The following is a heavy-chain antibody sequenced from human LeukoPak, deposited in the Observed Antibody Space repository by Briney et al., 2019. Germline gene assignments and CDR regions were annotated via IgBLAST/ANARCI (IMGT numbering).Heavy chain of an antibody. CDR2: INPGGSST. CDR3: ARDRILADPRVERRFDY. J-gene: IGHJ4*02. V-gene: IGHV1-46*01. D-gene: IGHD1-1*01. Sequence: ASVKVSCKASGYTFISYYVHWVRQAPGQGLEWMGIINPGGSSTNYAQKFQGRVTMTGDTSTSTVYMELSSLRSEDTAVYYCARDRILADPRVERRFDYWGQGTLVTVSS. CDR1: GYTFISYY.